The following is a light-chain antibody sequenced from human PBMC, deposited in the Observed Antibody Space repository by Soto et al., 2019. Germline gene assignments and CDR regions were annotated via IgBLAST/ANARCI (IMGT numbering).Light chain of an antibody. Sequence: QSALTQPASVSGSPGQSITISCTGTSNDVGANNYVSWYQHHPGKAPKILIHEARNRPSGVSNRFSGSKSGNTASLTISGLQADDEADYYCTSYTSTSTLVFGGGTKLTVL. J-gene: IGLJ2*01. V-gene: IGLV2-14*01. CDR3: TSYTSTSTLV. CDR1: SNDVGANNY. CDR2: EAR.